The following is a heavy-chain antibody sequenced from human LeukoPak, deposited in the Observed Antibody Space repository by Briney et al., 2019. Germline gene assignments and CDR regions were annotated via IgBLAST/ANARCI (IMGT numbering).Heavy chain of an antibody. V-gene: IGHV3-30*18. Sequence: GRSLRLSCAASGFTFSSYGMHWVRQAPGKGLEWVAVISYDGSNKYYADSVKGRFTISRDNSKNTLYLQMNSLRAEDTAVYYCAKALSGSSTSCYVQWGQGTLVTVSS. CDR2: ISYDGSNK. CDR3: AKALSGSSTSCYVQ. J-gene: IGHJ4*02. CDR1: GFTFSSYG. D-gene: IGHD2-2*01.